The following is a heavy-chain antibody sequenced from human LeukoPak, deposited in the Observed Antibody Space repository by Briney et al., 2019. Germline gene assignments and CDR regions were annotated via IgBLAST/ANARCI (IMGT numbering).Heavy chain of an antibody. Sequence: AAVKVSCKASGYTFTSDYMRWVRQAPGQGLEWIGIINPSGGSTSYAQKVKGKVTMTRDKSTSTVYMKQSRLRSEDTAVYYCARESCTGGSCYSLHYWGQGPLVTVSS. V-gene: IGHV1-46*01. J-gene: IGHJ4*02. CDR2: INPSGGST. CDR1: GYTFTSDY. D-gene: IGHD2-15*01. CDR3: ARESCTGGSCYSLHY.